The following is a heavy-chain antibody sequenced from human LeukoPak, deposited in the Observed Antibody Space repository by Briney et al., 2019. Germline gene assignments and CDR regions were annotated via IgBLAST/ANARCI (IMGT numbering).Heavy chain of an antibody. V-gene: IGHV4-34*01. CDR1: GGSFSGYY. J-gene: IGHJ3*02. CDR3: ARGPGPDASDI. Sequence: PSETLSLTCAVYGGSFSGYYWSWIRQPPGKGLEWIGEINHSGSTNYNPSLKSRVPISVDTSKNQFSLKLSSVTAADTAVYYCARGPGPDASDIWGQGTMVTVSS. CDR2: INHSGST.